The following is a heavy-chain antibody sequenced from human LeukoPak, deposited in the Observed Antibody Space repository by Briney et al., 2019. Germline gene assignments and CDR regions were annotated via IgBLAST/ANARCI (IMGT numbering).Heavy chain of an antibody. CDR1: GFIYSNSW. V-gene: IGHV3-7*03. CDR2: IRQDGSER. J-gene: IGHJ5*02. D-gene: IGHD6-13*01. Sequence: PGGSLRLSCAASGFIYSNSWTSWVRQAPGKGLEWVANIRQDGSERYYVDSVKGRFTISRDNSENTLYLELNSLRDEDTAMYHCAKKGTSWSPRFDPWGQGILVTVSS. CDR3: AKKGTSWSPRFDP.